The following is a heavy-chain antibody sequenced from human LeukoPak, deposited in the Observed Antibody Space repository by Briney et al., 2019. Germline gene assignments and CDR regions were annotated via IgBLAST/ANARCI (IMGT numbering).Heavy chain of an antibody. V-gene: IGHV1-2*04. D-gene: IGHD3-22*01. CDR2: INPNSGGT. Sequence: ASVKVSCKASGYTFTGYYTHWVRQAPGQGLEWMGWINPNSGGTNYAQKFQGWVTMTRDTSISTAYMELSRLRSDDTAVYYCARAGGRSGYYYVYYYGMDVWGQGTTVTVSS. J-gene: IGHJ6*02. CDR3: ARAGGRSGYYYVYYYGMDV. CDR1: GYTFTGYY.